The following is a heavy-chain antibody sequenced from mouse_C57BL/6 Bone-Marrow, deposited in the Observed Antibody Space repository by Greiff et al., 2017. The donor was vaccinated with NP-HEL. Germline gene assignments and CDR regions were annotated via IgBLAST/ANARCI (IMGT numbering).Heavy chain of an antibody. V-gene: IGHV1-50*01. CDR3: AREDYGSSFAY. D-gene: IGHD1-1*01. J-gene: IGHJ3*01. CDR2: IDPSDSYT. CDR1: GYTFTSYR. Sequence: QVQLQQPGAELVKPGASVKLSCKASGYTFTSYRMQWVKQRPGQGLEWIGEIDPSDSYTNYNQKFKGKATLTVDTSSSTAYMQLSSLTSEDSAVYYCAREDYGSSFAYWGQGTLVTVSA.